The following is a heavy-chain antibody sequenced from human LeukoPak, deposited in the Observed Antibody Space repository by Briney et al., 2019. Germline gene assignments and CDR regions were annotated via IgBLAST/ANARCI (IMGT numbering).Heavy chain of an antibody. CDR1: GCTFTGYY. CDR2: INPNSGGT. Sequence: ASVKVSCKASGCTFTGYYMHWVRQAPGQGLEWMGWINPNSGGTNYAQKFQGRVTMTRDTSISTAYMELSRLRSDDTAVYYCATDPSRGYCSSTSCYAGMRGGYWGQGTLVTVSS. D-gene: IGHD2-2*01. V-gene: IGHV1-2*02. CDR3: ATDPSRGYCSSTSCYAGMRGGY. J-gene: IGHJ4*02.